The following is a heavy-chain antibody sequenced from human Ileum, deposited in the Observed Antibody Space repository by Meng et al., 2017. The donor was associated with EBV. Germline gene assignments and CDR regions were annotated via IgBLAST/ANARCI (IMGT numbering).Heavy chain of an antibody. Sequence: ELHRVYSGGGLVKPGGSLRLSCTASRFTFSAYTLNWVRQAPGKGLEWVSSISGSSTYLYYAESLKGRFTISRDNAKNSLYLQMTSLRAEDTAVYYCTRGINNDFWGQGTLVTVSS. J-gene: IGHJ4*02. CDR1: RFTFSAYT. D-gene: IGHD2-21*01. V-gene: IGHV3-21*01. CDR3: TRGINNDF. CDR2: ISGSSTYL.